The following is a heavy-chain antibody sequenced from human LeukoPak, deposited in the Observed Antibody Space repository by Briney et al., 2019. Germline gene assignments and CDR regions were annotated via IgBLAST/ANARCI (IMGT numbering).Heavy chain of an antibody. CDR2: IYYSGST. CDR1: GGSISSSSYY. D-gene: IGHD2-2*02. J-gene: IGHJ4*02. V-gene: IGHV4-39*01. CDR3: ARQDVVPAAIRHFDY. Sequence: SETLSLTCTVSGGSISSSSYYWGWIRQPPGKGLEWIGSIYYSGSTYYNPSLKSRVTISVDTSKNQFSLKLSSVTAADTAVYYCARQDVVPAAIRHFDYWGQGTLVTVSS.